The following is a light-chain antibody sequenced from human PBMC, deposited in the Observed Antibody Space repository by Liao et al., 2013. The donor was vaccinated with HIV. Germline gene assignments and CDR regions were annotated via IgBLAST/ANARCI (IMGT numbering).Light chain of an antibody. J-gene: IGLJ2*01. V-gene: IGLV3-21*01. CDR2: YDS. CDR3: QVWDNSRDHVI. CDR1: NIGNKS. Sequence: SYVLTQSPSVSVAPGKTARITCGGNNIGNKSVHWYRQKPGQAPVLVIYYDSDRPSGIPERFSGSNSGNTATLTISRVETGDEADYYCQVWDNSRDHVIFGGGTKLTVL.